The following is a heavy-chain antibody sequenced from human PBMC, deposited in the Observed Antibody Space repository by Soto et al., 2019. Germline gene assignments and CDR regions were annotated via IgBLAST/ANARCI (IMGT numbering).Heavy chain of an antibody. J-gene: IGHJ5*02. D-gene: IGHD6-13*01. CDR1: GYTFTSYG. V-gene: IGHV1-18*01. CDR3: ARTSGYSSTDNWFDP. CDR2: ISAYNGNT. Sequence: QVQLVQSGAEVKKPGASVKVSCKASGYTFTSYGISWLRQSPGQGLEWRGWISAYNGNTNNAQKFQGRVAVTTDTSTSTAYMELMNLRSDDTAVYYCARTSGYSSTDNWFDPWGQGTLVTVSS.